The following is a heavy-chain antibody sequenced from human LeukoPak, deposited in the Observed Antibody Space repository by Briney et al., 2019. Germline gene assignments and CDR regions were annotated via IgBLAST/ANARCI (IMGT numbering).Heavy chain of an antibody. CDR2: FDPEDGET. CDR3: ATPLGYCSSTSCPMDV. V-gene: IGHV1-24*01. D-gene: IGHD2-2*01. J-gene: IGHJ6*02. CDR1: GYTLTELS. Sequence: ASVKVSCKVSGYTLTELSMHWVRQAPGKGLEWMGGFDPEDGETIYAQKFQGRVTMTEDTSTDTAYMELSSLRSEDTAVYYCATPLGYCSSTSCPMDVWGQGTTVTVSS.